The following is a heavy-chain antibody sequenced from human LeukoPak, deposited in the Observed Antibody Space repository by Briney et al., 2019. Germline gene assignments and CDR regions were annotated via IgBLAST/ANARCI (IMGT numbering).Heavy chain of an antibody. CDR1: GYTFTSYY. V-gene: IGHV1-46*01. CDR2: INPSGGST. Sequence: ASVKVSCKASGYTFTSYYMHWVRQAPGQGLEWMGIINPSGGSTSYAQKFQGRVTMTRDMSTSTVYMELSSLRSEDTAVYYCARDPSEYYYDSSGYYLFRELGYFDYWGQGTLVTVPS. J-gene: IGHJ4*02. D-gene: IGHD3-22*01. CDR3: ARDPSEYYYDSSGYYLFRELGYFDY.